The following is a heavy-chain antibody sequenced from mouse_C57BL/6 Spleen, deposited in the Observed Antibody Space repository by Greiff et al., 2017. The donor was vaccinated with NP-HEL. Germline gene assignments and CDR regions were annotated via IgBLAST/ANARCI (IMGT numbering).Heavy chain of an antibody. CDR2: ISPSDSET. D-gene: IGHD1-1*01. J-gene: IGHJ2*01. Sequence: QVQLKQPVASLFRPGSSVKLSCKASGYTFTSYWMDWVKQRPGQGLEWIGNISPSDSETHYNQKFKDKATLTVDKSSSTAYMQLSSLTSDDSAVYYCARSLITPVVPDYWGQGTTLTVSS. V-gene: IGHV1-61*01. CDR1: GYTFTSYW. CDR3: ARSLITPVVPDY.